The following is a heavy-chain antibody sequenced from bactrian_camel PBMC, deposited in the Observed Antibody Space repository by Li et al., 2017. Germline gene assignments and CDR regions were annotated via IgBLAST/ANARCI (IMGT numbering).Heavy chain of an antibody. CDR3: AKGGRLTSVSVLAAGITY. Sequence: DVQLVESGGGLVQPGESLRLSCVASGITFSRHDMSWVRQAPGKEREGVATIETDGTTIYADSVKGRFTITRDNAKNTLYLQMNNLKTEDTAVYYCAKGGRLTSVSVLAAGITYRGQGTQVTVS. CDR2: IETDGTT. D-gene: IGHD3*01. CDR1: GITFSRHD. J-gene: IGHJ4*01. V-gene: IGHV3S10*01.